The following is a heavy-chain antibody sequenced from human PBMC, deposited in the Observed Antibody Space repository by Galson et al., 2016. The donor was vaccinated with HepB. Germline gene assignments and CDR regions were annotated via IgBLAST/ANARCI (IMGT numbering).Heavy chain of an antibody. D-gene: IGHD6-13*01. J-gene: IGHJ6*02. CDR1: GGSISSSNHY. Sequence: SETLSLTCSVSGGSISSSNHYWGWIRQSPGKGLEWIGSIYYSGNSYYNPSLKGRVSISVDTSKKQFSLRLSSVTAADTAVYYCARLGYNSRWYQAYYYYYAMAVWGQGTTVIVSS. CDR2: IYYSGNS. CDR3: ARLGYNSRWYQAYYYYYAMAV. V-gene: IGHV4-39*01.